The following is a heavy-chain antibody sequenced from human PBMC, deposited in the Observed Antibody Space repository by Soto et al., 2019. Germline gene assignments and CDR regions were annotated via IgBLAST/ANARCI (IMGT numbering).Heavy chain of an antibody. Sequence: QVQLVESGGGVVQPGRSLRLSCAASGFTFSSYAMHWVRQAPGKGLEWVAVISYDGSNKYYADSVKGRLTISRDNSKNTLYLQMNSLRAEDTAVYYCARDFDYWAREPWSPSPQ. CDR3: ARDFDY. J-gene: IGHJ4*02. CDR1: GFTFSSYA. V-gene: IGHV3-30-3*01. CDR2: ISYDGSNK.